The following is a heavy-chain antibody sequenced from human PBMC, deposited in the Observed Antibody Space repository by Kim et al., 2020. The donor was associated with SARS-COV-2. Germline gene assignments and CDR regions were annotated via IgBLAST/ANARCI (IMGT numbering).Heavy chain of an antibody. CDR2: IIPGSGIT. J-gene: IGHJ4*02. Sequence: ASVKVSCKASGYTFTTSAIHWVRQAPGQGLEWMGWIIPGSGITKYSQKFQGRVTITADTSANTAYLELSSLRSEDTSVYYCASDVVDYDDVNYFDSWGQGTPVTVSS. V-gene: IGHV1-3*01. CDR1: GYTFTTSA. CDR3: ASDVVDYDDVNYFDS. D-gene: IGHD4-17*01.